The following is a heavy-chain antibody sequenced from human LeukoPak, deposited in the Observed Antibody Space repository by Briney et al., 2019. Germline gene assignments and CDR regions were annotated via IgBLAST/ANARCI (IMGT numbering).Heavy chain of an antibody. V-gene: IGHV3-11*04. CDR2: ITSSGGTI. CDR3: ARGVRGYSRGSRFDY. CDR1: GFTFNDYY. Sequence: PGGSLRLSCAASGFTFNDYYMTWIRQAPGKGLEWLSSITSSGGTIYYADSVKGRFTISRDNAKNSLFLQMNSLRDEDTAVYYCARGVRGYSRGSRFDYWGQGILVTVSS. D-gene: IGHD5-18*01. J-gene: IGHJ4*02.